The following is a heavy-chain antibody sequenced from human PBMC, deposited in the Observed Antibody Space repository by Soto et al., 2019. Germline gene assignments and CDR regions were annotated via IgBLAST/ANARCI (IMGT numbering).Heavy chain of an antibody. J-gene: IGHJ6*02. V-gene: IGHV1-69*13. CDR3: ASANSYAMGYYYYYGMDV. CDR2: IIPIFGTA. CDR1: VGTFSSYA. Sequence: SVKVSCQASVGTFSSYAISWVRQAPGQGLEWMGGIIPIFGTANYAQKFQGRVTITADESTSTAYMELSSLRSEDTAVYYCASANSYAMGYYYYYGMDVWGQGPTATVSS. D-gene: IGHD5-18*01.